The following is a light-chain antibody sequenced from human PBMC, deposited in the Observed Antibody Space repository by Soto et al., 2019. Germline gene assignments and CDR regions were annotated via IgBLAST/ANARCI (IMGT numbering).Light chain of an antibody. CDR3: CSYAGSRTFV. J-gene: IGLJ3*02. Sequence: QSALTQPASVSGSPGQSITVSCTGTSSDVGAYNLVSWYQQYPGKAPRLIIYEGTKRPSGISHRFSGSKSDNTASLTISGLRAEDEAHYHCCSYAGSRTFVFGGATKLTVL. CDR2: EGT. V-gene: IGLV2-23*01. CDR1: SSDVGAYNL.